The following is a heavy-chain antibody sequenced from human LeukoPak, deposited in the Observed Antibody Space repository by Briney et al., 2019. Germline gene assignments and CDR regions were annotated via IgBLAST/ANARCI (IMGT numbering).Heavy chain of an antibody. V-gene: IGHV3-30*02. D-gene: IGHD2-2*01. CDR3: AKDIAPAAISGYFDL. CDR2: IRYDGSNK. CDR1: GFTFSNAW. Sequence: GGSLRLSCAASGFTFSNAWMSWVRQAPGKGLEWVAFIRYDGSNKYYADSVKGRFTISRDNSKNTLYLQMNSLRAEDTAVYYCAKDIAPAAISGYFDLWGRGTLVTVSS. J-gene: IGHJ2*01.